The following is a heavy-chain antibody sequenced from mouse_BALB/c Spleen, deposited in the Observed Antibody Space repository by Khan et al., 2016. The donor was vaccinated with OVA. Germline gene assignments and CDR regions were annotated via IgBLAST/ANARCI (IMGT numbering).Heavy chain of an antibody. J-gene: IGHJ3*01. D-gene: IGHD2-14*01. Sequence: QVQLQQPGAELVRPGSSVKISCKASGYAFSNYWMNWVKQRPGQGLEWIGQIYPGDGDTSFNGKFRGKATLTADKTSSTAYMQLSSLTSEDSAVYFCARSGYVYFAYWGQGTLVTVSA. CDR1: GYAFSNYW. CDR2: IYPGDGDT. V-gene: IGHV1-80*01. CDR3: ARSGYVYFAY.